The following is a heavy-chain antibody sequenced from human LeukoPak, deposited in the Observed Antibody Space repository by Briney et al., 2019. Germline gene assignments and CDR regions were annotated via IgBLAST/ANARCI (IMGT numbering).Heavy chain of an antibody. V-gene: IGHV3-30*03. CDR3: AREDGMDV. CDR2: ISYDGSNK. CDR1: GFTFSSYS. J-gene: IGHJ6*02. Sequence: GGSLRLSCAASGFTFSSYSINWVRQAPGKGLEWVAVISYDGSNKYYADSVEGRFTISRDNSKNTLYLQMNSLRAEDTAVYYCAREDGMDVWGQGTTVTVSS.